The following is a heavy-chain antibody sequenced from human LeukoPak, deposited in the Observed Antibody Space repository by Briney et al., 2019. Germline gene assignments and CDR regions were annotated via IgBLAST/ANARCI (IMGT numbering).Heavy chain of an antibody. CDR3: ARGVYDFWSGAYYYYMDV. CDR1: GDSISSHY. V-gene: IGHV4-59*11. D-gene: IGHD3-3*01. CDR2: IHHSGST. J-gene: IGHJ6*03. Sequence: SETLSLTCTVSGDSISSHYWSWVRQPPRKRLECIGYIHHSGSTNNNPSLKSRATIPVDTPKSQFSLKLSSVTAADTAVYYCARGVYDFWSGAYYYYMDVWGKGTTVTVSS.